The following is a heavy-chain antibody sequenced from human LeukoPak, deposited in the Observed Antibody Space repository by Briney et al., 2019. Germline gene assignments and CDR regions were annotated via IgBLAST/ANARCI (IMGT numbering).Heavy chain of an antibody. V-gene: IGHV3-30*03. Sequence: GGSLRLSCAASGFTFSSYGMHWVRQAPGKGLEWVAVISYDGSNKYYADSVKGRFTISRDNSKNSLYLQMNSLRAEDTAVYYCARDHLEYSYGVFDYWGQGTLVTVSS. CDR3: ARDHLEYSYGVFDY. CDR1: GFTFSSYG. D-gene: IGHD5-18*01. CDR2: ISYDGSNK. J-gene: IGHJ4*02.